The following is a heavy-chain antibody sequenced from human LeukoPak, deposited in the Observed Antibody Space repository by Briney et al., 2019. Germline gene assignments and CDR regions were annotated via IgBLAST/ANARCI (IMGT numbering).Heavy chain of an antibody. CDR2: IKQDGSEK. D-gene: IGHD2/OR15-2a*01. Sequence: GGSLRLSCAASGFTFSSYWMSWVRQAPGKGLEWVANIKQDGSEKYYVDSVKGRFTISRDNSKNTLYLQMNSLRAEDTAVYYCAKDSAKKYDDYWGQGTLVTVSS. CDR3: AKDSAKKYDDY. CDR1: GFTFSSYW. J-gene: IGHJ4*02. V-gene: IGHV3-7*03.